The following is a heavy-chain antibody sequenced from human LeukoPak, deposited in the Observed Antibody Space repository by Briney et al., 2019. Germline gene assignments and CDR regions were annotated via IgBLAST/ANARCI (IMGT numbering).Heavy chain of an antibody. J-gene: IGHJ4*02. CDR3: ARDGENRWLQHDY. CDR1: GFTFSSYG. D-gene: IGHD5-24*01. V-gene: IGHV3-23*01. Sequence: PGGSLRLSCAASGFTFSSYGMSWVRQAPGKGLEWVSAISGSGGSTYYADSVKGRFTISRDNSKNTLYLQMNSLRAEDTAVYYCARDGENRWLQHDYWGQGTLVTVSS. CDR2: ISGSGGST.